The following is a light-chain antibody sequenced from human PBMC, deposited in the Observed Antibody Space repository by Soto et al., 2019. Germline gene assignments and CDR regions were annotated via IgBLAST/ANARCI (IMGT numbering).Light chain of an antibody. V-gene: IGKV3-11*01. CDR2: DAS. J-gene: IGKJ1*01. Sequence: EIVLTQSPATLYLSPGERDTLSCRASQSVSGYLAWYQQKPGQAPRLLIYDASKRATGIPARFSGSGCGTDFTLTNSSLEPEDFAVYYCQQRSKWRTFGQGTNLDIK. CDR1: QSVSGY. CDR3: QQRSKWRT.